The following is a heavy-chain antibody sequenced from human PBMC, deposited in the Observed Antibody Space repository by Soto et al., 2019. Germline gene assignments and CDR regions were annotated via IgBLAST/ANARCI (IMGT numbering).Heavy chain of an antibody. CDR1: GGTISTNV. Sequence: QVQLMQSGAEVKKPGSSVKVSCKASGGTISTNVISWVRQAPGPGLEWMGEIMPIFAAPNNAQKFQGRLTITEDTSTTTGFMELSSLTSVDTAVYFCATGARYCTGGSCYPDDWGQGTLISVSS. J-gene: IGHJ4*02. CDR3: ATGARYCTGGSCYPDD. D-gene: IGHD2-15*01. V-gene: IGHV1-69*06. CDR2: IMPIFAAP.